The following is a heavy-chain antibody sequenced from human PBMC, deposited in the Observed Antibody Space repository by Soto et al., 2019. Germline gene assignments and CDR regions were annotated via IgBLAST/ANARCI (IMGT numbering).Heavy chain of an antibody. Sequence: GGSLRLSCAASGFTVSSNYMSWVRQAPGKGLEWVSVIYSGGSTYYADSVKGRFTISRENSKNTLYLQMNSLRAEDTAVYYCARSRLAADNWCFDLWGRGTLVTVSS. J-gene: IGHJ2*01. D-gene: IGHD2-2*01. CDR3: ARSRLAADNWCFDL. CDR1: GFTVSSNY. CDR2: IYSGGST. V-gene: IGHV3-66*01.